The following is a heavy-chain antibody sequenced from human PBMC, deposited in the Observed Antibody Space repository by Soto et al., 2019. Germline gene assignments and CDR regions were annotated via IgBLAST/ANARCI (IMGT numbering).Heavy chain of an antibody. CDR2: INHSGST. D-gene: IGHD3-22*01. CDR3: TERVRYYYDSSGYYRPEYFQH. V-gene: IGHV4-34*01. J-gene: IGHJ1*01. CDR1: GGSFSGYY. Sequence: SETLSLTCAVYGGSFSGYYWSWIRQPPGKGLEWIGEINHSGSTNYNPSLKSRVTISVDTSKNQFSLKLSSVTAADTAVYYCTERVRYYYDSSGYYRPEYFQHWGQGTLVTVSS.